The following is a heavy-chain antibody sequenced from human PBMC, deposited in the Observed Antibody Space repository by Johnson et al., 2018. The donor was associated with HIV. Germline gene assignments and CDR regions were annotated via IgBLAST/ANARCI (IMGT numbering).Heavy chain of an antibody. V-gene: IGHV3-66*02. D-gene: IGHD2-2*01. CDR2: IYSGGST. J-gene: IGHJ3*02. Sequence: VQVVESGGGVVQPGGSLRLSCAASGFTVSSNYMSWVRQAPGKGLEWVSVIYSGGSTYYADSVKGRFTISRDNSTNTLYLQMNSLRAEDTAVYYCARPLPAAYYAFDIWGQGTMVTVSS. CDR3: ARPLPAAYYAFDI. CDR1: GFTVSSNY.